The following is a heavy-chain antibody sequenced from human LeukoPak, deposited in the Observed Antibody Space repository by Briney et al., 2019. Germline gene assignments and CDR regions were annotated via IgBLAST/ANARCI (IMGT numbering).Heavy chain of an antibody. Sequence: GGSLRLSCAASGFTFSSYEMNWIRQAPGKGLEWVSHISGSGYAIHHPGSVKGRFTISRDNAKNSLYLQMNSLRVEDSAVYYCARLSGTYSRGGNHWGQGTLVTVSS. J-gene: IGHJ5*02. CDR2: ISGSGYAI. D-gene: IGHD1-26*01. CDR1: GFTFSSYE. V-gene: IGHV3-48*03. CDR3: ARLSGTYSRGGNH.